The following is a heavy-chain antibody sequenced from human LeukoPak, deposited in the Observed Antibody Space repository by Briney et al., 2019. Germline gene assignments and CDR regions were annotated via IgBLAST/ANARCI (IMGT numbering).Heavy chain of an antibody. CDR3: ARDIYYYDNGDFIDAFDS. D-gene: IGHD3-22*01. CDR1: GGSISSYY. J-gene: IGHJ3*02. Sequence: SETLSLTCTVSGGSISSYYWSWIRQPPGKELEWIGYVYYSGSTNYNPSLKSRVTISVDTSKNQFSLKLSSVTTADTAVYYCARDIYYYDNGDFIDAFDSWGQGTMVTVSS. V-gene: IGHV4-59*01. CDR2: VYYSGST.